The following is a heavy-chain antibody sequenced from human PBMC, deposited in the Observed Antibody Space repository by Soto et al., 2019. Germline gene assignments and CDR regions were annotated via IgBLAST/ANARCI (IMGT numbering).Heavy chain of an antibody. CDR1: DGSIVIYC. CDR3: AREGSGWFVGDYGMDV. V-gene: IGHV4-59*01. Sequence: LVLMPVPYTVADGSIVIYCVSWIRTHPVKGLEWIGYIYYSGSTNYNPSLKSRVTISVDTSKNQFSLKLSSVTAADTAVYYCAREGSGWFVGDYGMDVWGQPTTVTVSS. J-gene: IGHJ6*02. D-gene: IGHD6-19*01. CDR2: IYYSGST.